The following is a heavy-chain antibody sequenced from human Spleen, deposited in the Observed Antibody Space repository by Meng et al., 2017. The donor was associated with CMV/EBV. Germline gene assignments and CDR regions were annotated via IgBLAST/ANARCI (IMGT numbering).Heavy chain of an antibody. V-gene: IGHV3-21*01. Sequence: FTFSIYGMNWVRQAPGKWLEWVSSISSSSTYISYADSVKGRFTISRDNAKSSLDLQMSSLRAEDTAVYYCAKCSSTRCYYSNWFDPWGPGTLVTVSS. D-gene: IGHD2-2*01. CDR2: ISSSSTYI. J-gene: IGHJ5*02. CDR3: AKCSSTRCYYSNWFDP. CDR1: FTFSIYG.